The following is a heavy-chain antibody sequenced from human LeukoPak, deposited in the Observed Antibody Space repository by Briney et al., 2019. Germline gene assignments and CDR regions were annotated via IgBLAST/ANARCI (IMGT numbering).Heavy chain of an antibody. CDR3: AKSMSTFYRGFFDY. CDR1: GFTFSTYA. D-gene: IGHD3-3*02. Sequence: GGSLRLSCAASGFTFSTYAMSWVRQAPGMGLEWVSSISNNGGDTYYADSVKGRLTISRDNSKNTLYLQITSLRAEDTAMYYCAKSMSTFYRGFFDYWGQGTLVSVSS. J-gene: IGHJ4*02. CDR2: ISNNGGDT. V-gene: IGHV3-23*01.